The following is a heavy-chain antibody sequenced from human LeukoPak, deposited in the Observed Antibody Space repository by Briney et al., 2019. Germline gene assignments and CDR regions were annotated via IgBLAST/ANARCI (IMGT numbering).Heavy chain of an antibody. V-gene: IGHV3-23*01. J-gene: IGHJ2*01. CDR2: ISGSGGST. CDR1: GFTFSSYA. CDR3: ASTNLDPNWYFDL. Sequence: PGGSLRLSCAASGFTFSSYAMSWVRQAPGKGLEWDSAISGSGGSTYYADSVKGRFTISRDNSKNTLYLQMNSLRAEDTAVYYCASTNLDPNWYFDLWGRGTLVTVSS.